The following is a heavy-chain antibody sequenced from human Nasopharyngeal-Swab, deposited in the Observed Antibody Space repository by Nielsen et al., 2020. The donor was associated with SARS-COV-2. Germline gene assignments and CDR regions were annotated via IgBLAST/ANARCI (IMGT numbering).Heavy chain of an antibody. CDR2: ISWNSGNI. CDR1: GFTFSGYA. J-gene: IGHJ4*02. D-gene: IGHD1-26*01. V-gene: IGHV3-9*01. CDR3: AKAPFPSRGSARFNFFDY. Sequence: SLKISCAASGFTFSGYAMHWVRQAPGKGLEWVSCISWNSGNIGYADSVKGRFTISRDNAKNSLYLQMNSLRAEDTALYYCAKAPFPSRGSARFNFFDYWGQGTLVTVSS.